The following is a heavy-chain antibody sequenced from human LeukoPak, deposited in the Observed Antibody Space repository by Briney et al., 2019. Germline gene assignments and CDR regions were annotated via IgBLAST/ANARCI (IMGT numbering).Heavy chain of an antibody. CDR3: ARDGVRPYPFDI. D-gene: IGHD2-21*01. CDR2: ISSNGSST. V-gene: IGHV3-64*01. CDR1: GFTFSSYA. J-gene: IGHJ3*02. Sequence: PGGSLRLSCAASGFTFSSYAMHWVRQAPGKGLEYVSAISSNGSSTYYANSVKGRFTISRDNSKNTLYLQMGSLRAEDMAVYYCARDGVRPYPFDIWGQGTMVTVSS.